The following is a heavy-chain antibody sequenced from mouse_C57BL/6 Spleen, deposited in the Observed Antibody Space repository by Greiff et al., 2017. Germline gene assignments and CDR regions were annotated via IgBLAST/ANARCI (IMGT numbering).Heavy chain of an antibody. CDR1: GYTFTSYW. CDR3: ARGSIPTVVATDY. CDR2: IDPSDSYT. D-gene: IGHD1-1*01. V-gene: IGHV1-50*01. Sequence: QVQLQQPGAELVKPGASVKLSCKASGYTFTSYWMQWVKQRPGQGLEWIGEIDPSDSYTNYNQKFKGKATLTVDTSSSTAYMQLSSLTSEDSAVYYCARGSIPTVVATDYWGQGTTLTVSS. J-gene: IGHJ2*01.